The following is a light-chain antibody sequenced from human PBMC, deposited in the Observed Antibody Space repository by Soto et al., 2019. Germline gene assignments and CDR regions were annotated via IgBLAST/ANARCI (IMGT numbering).Light chain of an antibody. CDR1: QNIYNY. Sequence: DIQMTQSPSSLSASVGDRVTVTCRTSQNIYNYLNWYQQKPGKAPKLLIYAASSVQSGVPLRFSGTGSGTDFTLTISSLQPEDFATYYCEQTYSTPVTFGQGTRLAI. J-gene: IGKJ5*01. CDR3: EQTYSTPVT. V-gene: IGKV1-39*01. CDR2: AAS.